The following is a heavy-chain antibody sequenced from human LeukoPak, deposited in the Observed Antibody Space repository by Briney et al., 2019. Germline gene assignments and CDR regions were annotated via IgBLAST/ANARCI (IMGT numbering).Heavy chain of an antibody. CDR1: GGSISSGDYY. V-gene: IGHV4-30-2*01. Sequence: PSQTLSLTCTVSGGSISSGDYYWSWIRQPPGKGLEWIGYIYHSGSTYYNPSLKSRVTISVDRSKNQFSLKLSSVTAADTAVYYCARRSAVAGTIDYWGQGTLVTVSS. D-gene: IGHD6-19*01. CDR3: ARRSAVAGTIDY. J-gene: IGHJ4*02. CDR2: IYHSGST.